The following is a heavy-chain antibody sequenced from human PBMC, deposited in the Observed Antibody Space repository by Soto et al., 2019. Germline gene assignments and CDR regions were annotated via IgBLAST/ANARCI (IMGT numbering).Heavy chain of an antibody. Sequence: SETLRLTWAVAGGSIVSGGDSWSRIRQPPGKGLEWIGYIYHSGSTYYNPSLKSRVTISVDRSKNQFSLKLSSVTAADTAVYYCARGGGSQHDFDYWGQGTLVTVSS. D-gene: IGHD1-26*01. J-gene: IGHJ4*02. CDR2: IYHSGST. CDR3: ARGGGSQHDFDY. V-gene: IGHV4-30-2*01. CDR1: GGSIVSGGDS.